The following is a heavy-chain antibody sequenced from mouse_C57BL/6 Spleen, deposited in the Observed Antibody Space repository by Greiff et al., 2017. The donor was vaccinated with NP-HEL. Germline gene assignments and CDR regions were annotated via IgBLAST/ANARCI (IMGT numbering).Heavy chain of an antibody. V-gene: IGHV1-80*01. CDR3: SRDITTVVAGFDY. CDR2: IYPGDGDT. J-gene: IGHJ2*01. D-gene: IGHD1-1*01. CDR1: GYAFSSYW. Sequence: VQLQEPGAELVKPGASVKISCKASGYAFSSYWMNWVKQRPGKGLEWIGQIYPGDGDTNYNGKFKGKATLTADKSYSTAYMQLSSLTSEDSAVYFCSRDITTVVAGFDYWGQGTTLTVSS.